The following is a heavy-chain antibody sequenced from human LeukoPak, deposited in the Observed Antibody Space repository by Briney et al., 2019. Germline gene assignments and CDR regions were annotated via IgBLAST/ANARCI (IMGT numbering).Heavy chain of an antibody. CDR2: IKSKTDGGTT. V-gene: IGHV3-15*05. CDR1: GFTFSNAW. D-gene: IGHD2-2*01. CDR3: AKGGYCSSTSCYFDY. Sequence: PGGSLRLSCAASGFTFSNAWMSWVRQAPGKGLEWVGRIKSKTDGGTTDYAAPVKGRFTISRDNAKISLYLQMNSLRAEDMALYYCAKGGYCSSTSCYFDYWGQGTLVTVSS. J-gene: IGHJ4*02.